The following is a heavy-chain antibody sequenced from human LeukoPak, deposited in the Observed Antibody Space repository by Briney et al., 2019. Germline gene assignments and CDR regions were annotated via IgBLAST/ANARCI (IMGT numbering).Heavy chain of an antibody. CDR1: GFTFSSYG. CDR3: AKERDTAMVTIDY. Sequence: GGSLRLSCAASGFTFSSYGMHWVRQAPGKGLEWVAFIRYDGSNKYYADSVKGRFAISRDNSKNTLYLQMNSLRAEDTAVYYCAKERDTAMVTIDYWGQGTLVTVSS. V-gene: IGHV3-30*02. CDR2: IRYDGSNK. D-gene: IGHD5-18*01. J-gene: IGHJ4*02.